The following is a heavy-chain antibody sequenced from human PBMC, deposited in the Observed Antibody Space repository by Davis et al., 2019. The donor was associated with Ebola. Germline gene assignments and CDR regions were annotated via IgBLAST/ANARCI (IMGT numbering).Heavy chain of an antibody. J-gene: IGHJ6*03. V-gene: IGHV2-5*01. D-gene: IGHD1-7*01. Sequence: SGPTLVKPTQTLTLTCTFSGFSLSTSGVGVGWIRQPPGKALEWLALIYWNDDKRYSPSLKSRLTITKDTSKNQVVLTMTNMDPVDTATYYCARIPRSNWNYRPRGSYYYYYMDVWGKGTTVTVSS. CDR2: IYWNDDK. CDR3: ARIPRSNWNYRPRGSYYYYYMDV. CDR1: GFSLSTSGVG.